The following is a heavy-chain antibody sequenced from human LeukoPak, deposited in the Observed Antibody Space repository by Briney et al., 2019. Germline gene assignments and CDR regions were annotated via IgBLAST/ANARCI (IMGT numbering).Heavy chain of an antibody. J-gene: IGHJ4*02. D-gene: IGHD2-15*01. CDR2: ISGSGGST. CDR3: ARDRAHCSGGSCGFDY. CDR1: GFTFSSYA. Sequence: GGSLRLSCAASGFTFSSYAMSWVRQAPGKGLEWVSAISGSGGSTYYADSVKGRFTISRDNSKNTLYLQMNSLRAEDTAVYYCARDRAHCSGGSCGFDYWGQGTLVTVSS. V-gene: IGHV3-23*01.